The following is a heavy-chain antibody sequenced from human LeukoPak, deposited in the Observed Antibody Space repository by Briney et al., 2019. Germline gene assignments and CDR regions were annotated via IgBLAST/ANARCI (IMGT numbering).Heavy chain of an antibody. CDR1: GFNLNNAW. CDR2: IKSKSDGGTT. V-gene: IGHV3-15*01. Sequence: GGSLRLSCAASGFNLNNAWTNWVRQAPGKGLEWVGRIKSKSDGGTTDNAAPVKGRFTISKDDSKNTLYLQMNSLKTEDTGIYYCTSGTLTSYYWGRGTLVTVSS. D-gene: IGHD4-17*01. CDR3: TSGTLTSYY. J-gene: IGHJ4*02.